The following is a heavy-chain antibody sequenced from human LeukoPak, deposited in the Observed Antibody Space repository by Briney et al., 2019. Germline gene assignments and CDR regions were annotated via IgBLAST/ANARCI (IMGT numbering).Heavy chain of an antibody. Sequence: ASVKVSCKASGYTFTDYYMHWVRQAPGQGLEWMGWINPNSGGTNYAQKFQGRVTMTRDMSTSTDYMELSSLRSEDTAIYYCARDNSVGDNAWWFDPWGQGTLVTVSS. CDR3: ARDNSVGDNAWWFDP. J-gene: IGHJ5*02. CDR2: INPNSGGT. CDR1: GYTFTDYY. D-gene: IGHD1-26*01. V-gene: IGHV1-2*02.